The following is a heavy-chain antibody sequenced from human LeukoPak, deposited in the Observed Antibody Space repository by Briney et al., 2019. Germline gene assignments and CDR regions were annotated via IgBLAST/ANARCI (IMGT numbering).Heavy chain of an antibody. Sequence: SGGSLRLPCAASGFTFSSCAMHWVRQAPGKGLEWVAVISYDGSNKYYADSVKGRFTISRDNSKNTLYLQMNSLRAEDTAVYYCARVLRGIAALGGPPDYWGQGTLVTVSS. J-gene: IGHJ4*02. CDR1: GFTFSSCA. D-gene: IGHD6-13*01. V-gene: IGHV3-30-3*01. CDR3: ARVLRGIAALGGPPDY. CDR2: ISYDGSNK.